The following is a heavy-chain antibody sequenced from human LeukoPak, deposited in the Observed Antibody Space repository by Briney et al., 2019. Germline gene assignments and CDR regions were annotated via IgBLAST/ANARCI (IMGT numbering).Heavy chain of an antibody. D-gene: IGHD6-19*01. J-gene: IGHJ4*02. V-gene: IGHV4-61*05. CDR2: IYYIGNT. Sequence: PSETLSLTCTVSGGSISSSSYYWGWIRQPPGKGLEWIGYIYYIGNTNYNPSLKSRVTMSVDTSRNQVSLKLSSVTAADTAVYYCATAGPVAVAGTDYFDSWGQGTLVTVSS. CDR3: ATAGPVAVAGTDYFDS. CDR1: GGSISSSSYY.